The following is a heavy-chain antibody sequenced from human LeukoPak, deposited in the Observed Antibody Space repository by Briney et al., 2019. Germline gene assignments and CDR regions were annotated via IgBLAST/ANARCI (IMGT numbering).Heavy chain of an antibody. CDR2: INPNSGGT. J-gene: IGHJ4*02. CDR1: GYTFTNYG. V-gene: IGHV1-2*02. CDR3: ARGEANFDY. D-gene: IGHD1-26*01. Sequence: ASVKVSCKASGYTFTNYGISWVRQAPGQGLEWMGWINPNSGGTNYAQKFQGRVTMTRDTSISTAYMELSRLRSDDTAVYYCARGEANFDYWGQGTLVTVSS.